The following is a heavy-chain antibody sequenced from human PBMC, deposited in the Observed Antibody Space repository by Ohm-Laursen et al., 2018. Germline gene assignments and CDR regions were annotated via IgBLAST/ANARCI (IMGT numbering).Heavy chain of an antibody. CDR1: GFTVSSNY. Sequence: SLRLPCSASGFTVSSNYMSWVRQAPGKGLEWVSIIYSGGNTYYADSVKGRFTISRDNSKNTVYLQVNSLRAEDTAVYYCASGSYYRSEFWGQGTLVTVSS. V-gene: IGHV3-53*01. J-gene: IGHJ4*02. D-gene: IGHD1-26*01. CDR3: ASGSYYRSEF. CDR2: IYSGGNT.